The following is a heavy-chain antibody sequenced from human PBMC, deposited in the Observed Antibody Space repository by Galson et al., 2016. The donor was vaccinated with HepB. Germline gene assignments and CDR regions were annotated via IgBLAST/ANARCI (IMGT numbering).Heavy chain of an antibody. CDR3: ARLVHGGTFFDS. Sequence: EPLSLTCTVSGGSISSNIYLWAWVRQPPGKGLEWIGTIHYRGTTYYNPSLKSRLTIDVDTSKNQFSLKLSSVTAADTSVYYCARLVHGGTFFDSWGQGTLATVSS. CDR1: GGSISSNIYL. V-gene: IGHV4-39*01. J-gene: IGHJ4*02. D-gene: IGHD1-14*01. CDR2: IHYRGTT.